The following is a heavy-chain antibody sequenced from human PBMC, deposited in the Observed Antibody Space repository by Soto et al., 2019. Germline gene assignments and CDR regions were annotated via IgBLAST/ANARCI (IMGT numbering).Heavy chain of an antibody. CDR3: ARDPLPDY. V-gene: IGHV3-21*01. Sequence: VGSLRLSCAASGFTFSDYNMNWVRQAPGKGLEWVSSISSSSSYIDYADSVKGRFTISRDNAKNSLYLQMNSLRAEDTAVYYCARDPLPDYWGQGTLVTVSS. J-gene: IGHJ4*02. CDR1: GFTFSDYN. CDR2: ISSSSSYI.